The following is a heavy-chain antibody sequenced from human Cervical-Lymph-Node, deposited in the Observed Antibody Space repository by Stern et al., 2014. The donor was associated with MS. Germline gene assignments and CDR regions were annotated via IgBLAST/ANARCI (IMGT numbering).Heavy chain of an antibody. D-gene: IGHD1-1*01. CDR1: GDTFSSYA. V-gene: IGHV1-69*12. CDR2: IVPIFGTA. Sequence: QVKLVQSGAEVKKPGSSVKVSCKTSGDTFSSYAIRWVRQGPGQGLEWMGGIVPIFGTANYAEKFQGRVTITADVSTNTAYMELSRLGSDDTAVYYCARDSTTGMDVWGQGTTVTVSS. J-gene: IGHJ6*02. CDR3: ARDSTTGMDV.